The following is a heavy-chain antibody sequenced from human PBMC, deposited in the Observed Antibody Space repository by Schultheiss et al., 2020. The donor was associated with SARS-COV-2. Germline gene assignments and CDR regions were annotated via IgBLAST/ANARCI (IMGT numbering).Heavy chain of an antibody. CDR2: INHSGST. CDR1: GGSFSGYY. CDR3: ARHPDVVVVPAAIPNDAFDI. Sequence: GSLRLSCAVYGGSFSGYYWSWIRQPPGKGLEWIGEINHSGSTNYNPSLKSRVTISVDTSKNQFSLKLSSVTAADTAVYYCARHPDVVVVPAAIPNDAFDIWGQGTMVTVSS. D-gene: IGHD2-2*01. V-gene: IGHV4-34*01. J-gene: IGHJ3*02.